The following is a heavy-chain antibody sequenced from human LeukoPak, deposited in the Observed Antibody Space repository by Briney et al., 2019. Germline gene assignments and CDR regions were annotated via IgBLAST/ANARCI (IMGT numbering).Heavy chain of an antibody. Sequence: SETLSPTRTVSGGSVSNYYCSWIRQPPGKGLEWIGYIYHGGSTKYNPSLKSRVTISVDTSKNQFSLNLRAVTAADTAVYYCAKKGRTYTDYGGYYDYMDVCGKGTTVTVS. J-gene: IGHJ6*03. D-gene: IGHD4-17*01. CDR3: AKKGRTYTDYGGYYDYMDV. CDR2: IYHGGST. CDR1: GGSVSNYY. V-gene: IGHV4-59*08.